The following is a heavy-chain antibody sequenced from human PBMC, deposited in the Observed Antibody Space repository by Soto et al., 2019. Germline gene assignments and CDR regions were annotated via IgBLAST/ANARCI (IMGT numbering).Heavy chain of an antibody. V-gene: IGHV3-30-3*01. CDR3: AREDSSGYPGPFFDY. CDR2: ISYDGSNK. J-gene: IGHJ4*02. Sequence: GGSLRPSCAASGFTFSSYAMHWVRQAPGKGLEWVAVISYDGSNKYYADSVKGRFTISRGNSKNTLYLQMNSLRAEDTAVYYCAREDSSGYPGPFFDYWGQGTLVTVSS. CDR1: GFTFSSYA. D-gene: IGHD3-22*01.